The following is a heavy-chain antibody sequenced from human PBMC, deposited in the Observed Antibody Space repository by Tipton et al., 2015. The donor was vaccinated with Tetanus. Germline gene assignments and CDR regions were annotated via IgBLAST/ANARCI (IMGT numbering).Heavy chain of an antibody. D-gene: IGHD5-18*01. V-gene: IGHV3-30-3*01. CDR2: ITFDGGTK. CDR3: ARGANNYGYYLDY. Sequence: QVQLVQSGPEVKKPGDSVKVSCKASGYTFTGNYIHWVRQAPGKGLEWVAVITFDGGTKYYADSVKGRFTLSRDNSQNTLYLQMNSLKVEDTAVYYCARGANNYGYYLDYWGQGTLVTVS. CDR1: GYTFTGNY. J-gene: IGHJ4*02.